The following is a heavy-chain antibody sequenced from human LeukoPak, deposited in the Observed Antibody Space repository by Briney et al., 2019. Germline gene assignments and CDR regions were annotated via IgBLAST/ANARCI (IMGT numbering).Heavy chain of an antibody. D-gene: IGHD3-10*01. V-gene: IGHV3-74*03. CDR2: ISSDGRST. Sequence: GGSLRLSCAASAFTFSNYWMHWVRQAPGKGLVWVSRISSDGRSTTYADSVKGRFTISRDNSKNTLYLQMNGLRAEDTAVYYCAKDFSVRGGYYFDYWGQGTLVTVSS. CDR3: AKDFSVRGGYYFDY. J-gene: IGHJ4*02. CDR1: AFTFSNYW.